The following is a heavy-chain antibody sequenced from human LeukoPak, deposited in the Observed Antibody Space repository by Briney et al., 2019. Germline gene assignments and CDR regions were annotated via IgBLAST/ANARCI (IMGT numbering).Heavy chain of an antibody. CDR1: SYTFTNYA. V-gene: IGHV1-18*01. D-gene: IGHD2-8*01. J-gene: IGHJ5*02. CDR3: ARDLVHHRLLATNYNWFDP. Sequence: ASVKVSCKASSYTFTNYAFTWVRQAPGQGLEWMGWISAYNGNTNYAQKLQGRVTMTTDTSTSTAYMEVRSLRSDDTAVYYCARDLVHHRLLATNYNWFDPWGQGTLVTVSS. CDR2: ISAYNGNT.